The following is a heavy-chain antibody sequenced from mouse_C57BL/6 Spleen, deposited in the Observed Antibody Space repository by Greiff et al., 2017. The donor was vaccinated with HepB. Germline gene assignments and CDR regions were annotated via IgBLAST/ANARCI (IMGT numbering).Heavy chain of an antibody. CDR1: GFNIKDYY. D-gene: IGHD1-1*01. J-gene: IGHJ4*01. V-gene: IGHV14-1*01. CDR2: IDPEDGDT. Sequence: EVQLQQSGAELVRPGASVKLSCTASGFNIKDYYMHWVKQRPEQGLEWIGRIDPEDGDTEYAPKFQGKATMTADTSSNTAHLQLSSLTSEDTAVYYCTNTVVAGNAMDYWGQGTSVTVSS. CDR3: TNTVVAGNAMDY.